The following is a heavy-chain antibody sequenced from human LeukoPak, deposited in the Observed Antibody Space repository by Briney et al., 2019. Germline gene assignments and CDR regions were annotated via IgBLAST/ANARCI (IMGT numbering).Heavy chain of an antibody. CDR3: ARGFWSGYYYNWFDP. CDR2: IYSGGST. V-gene: IGHV3-66*02. CDR1: GFTVSSNY. D-gene: IGHD3-3*01. J-gene: IGHJ5*02. Sequence: GGSLRLSCAASGFTVSSNYMSWVRQAPGKGLEWVSVIYSGGSTSYADSMKGQFTISRDSSKNTLYLQMNSLRAEDTAVYYCARGFWSGYYYNWFDPWGQGTLVTGSS.